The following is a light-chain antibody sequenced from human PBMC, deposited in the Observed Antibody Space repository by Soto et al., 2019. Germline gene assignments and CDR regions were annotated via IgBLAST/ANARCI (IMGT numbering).Light chain of an antibody. V-gene: IGLV1-44*01. CDR3: AAWDDSLSGRWL. Sequence: QSVLTQPPSASGAPGQRVTISCSGSTSSIGTNPVNWYQQLPGTAPKLLIFNNDQRPSGVPDRFSGSKSGTSASLAISGLQSEDEADYYCAAWDDSLSGRWLFGGGTKLTVL. J-gene: IGLJ3*02. CDR2: NND. CDR1: TSSIGTNP.